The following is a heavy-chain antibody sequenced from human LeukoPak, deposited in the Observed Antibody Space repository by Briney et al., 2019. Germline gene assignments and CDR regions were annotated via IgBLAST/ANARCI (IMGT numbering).Heavy chain of an antibody. Sequence: ASVKVSCKASGYTFTSYYMHWVRQAPGQGLEWMGIINPSGGSTSYAQKFQGRVTMTRDTSTSTVYMELSRLRSDDTAVYYCARERVVPVAGSPTFGYWGQGTLVTVSS. D-gene: IGHD6-19*01. CDR2: INPSGGST. V-gene: IGHV1-46*01. CDR3: ARERVVPVAGSPTFGY. J-gene: IGHJ4*02. CDR1: GYTFTSYY.